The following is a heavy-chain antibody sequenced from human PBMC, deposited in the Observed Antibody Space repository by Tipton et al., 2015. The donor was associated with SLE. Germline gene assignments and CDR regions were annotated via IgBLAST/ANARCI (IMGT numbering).Heavy chain of an antibody. CDR2: IYYSGIT. Sequence: TLSLTCTVSGDSISSYYWSWIRQPPGKGLEWIGYIYYSGITNYNPSLKSRVTISVDTSKNQFSLKLSSVTAADTAVYYCARQRDRSSGLFDYWGQGSLVTVSS. J-gene: IGHJ4*02. V-gene: IGHV4-59*01. CDR1: GDSISSYY. D-gene: IGHD3-10*01. CDR3: ARQRDRSSGLFDY.